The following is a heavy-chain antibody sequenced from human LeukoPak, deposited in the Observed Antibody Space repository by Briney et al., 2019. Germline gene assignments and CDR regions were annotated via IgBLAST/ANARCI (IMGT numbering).Heavy chain of an antibody. Sequence: SQTLSLTCTVSGGSISNGDYYWSWIRQPPGKGLEWIVYIYYSGSTNYNPSLKSRFTISVDTSKNQFSLKLSSVTAADTAVYYCARDSIHYYDSSGYSGAFDIWGQGTMVTVSS. CDR2: IYYSGST. D-gene: IGHD3-22*01. CDR3: ARDSIHYYDSSGYSGAFDI. V-gene: IGHV4-61*08. CDR1: GGSISNGDYY. J-gene: IGHJ3*02.